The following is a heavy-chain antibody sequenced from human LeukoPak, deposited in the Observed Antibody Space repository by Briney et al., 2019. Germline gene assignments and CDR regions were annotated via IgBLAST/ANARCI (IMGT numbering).Heavy chain of an antibody. CDR2: ISGSGGST. Sequence: PGGSLRLSCSASGFTFSSYAMSWVRQAPGKGLEWVSAISGSGGSTYYADSVKGRFTISRDNSKNTLYLQMNSLRAEDTAVYYCAKRGDFWSGYFDYWGQGTLVTVSS. CDR3: AKRGDFWSGYFDY. CDR1: GFTFSSYA. D-gene: IGHD3-3*01. V-gene: IGHV3-23*01. J-gene: IGHJ4*02.